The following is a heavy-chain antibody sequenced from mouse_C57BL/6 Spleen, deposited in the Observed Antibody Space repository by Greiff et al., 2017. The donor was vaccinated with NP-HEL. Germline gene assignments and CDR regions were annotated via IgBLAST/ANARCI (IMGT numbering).Heavy chain of an antibody. J-gene: IGHJ4*01. D-gene: IGHD3-2*02. V-gene: IGHV1-59*01. CDR3: ARGGDSSGSHAMDY. CDR1: GYTFTSYW. CDR2: IDPSDSYT. Sequence: QVQLQQPGAELVRPGTSVKLSCKASGYTFTSYWMHWVKQRPGQGLEWIGVIDPSDSYTNYNQKFKGKATLTVNTSSTTAYMQFSSLTSEDSAVYYCARGGDSSGSHAMDYWGQGTSVTVSS.